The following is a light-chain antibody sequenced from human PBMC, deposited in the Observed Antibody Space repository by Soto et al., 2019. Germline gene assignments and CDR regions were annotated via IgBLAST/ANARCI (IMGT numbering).Light chain of an antibody. CDR1: QSISRS. J-gene: IGKJ2*01. Sequence: EIVLTQSPAILSASPGERATLSCRASQSISRSLAWYQQKPGQAPRLLISDASTRATGIPARFSGSGSGTEFTLTISSLQSEDFALYYCHQYNSWPPGTFGQGTKVDIK. CDR3: HQYNSWPPGT. CDR2: DAS. V-gene: IGKV3-15*01.